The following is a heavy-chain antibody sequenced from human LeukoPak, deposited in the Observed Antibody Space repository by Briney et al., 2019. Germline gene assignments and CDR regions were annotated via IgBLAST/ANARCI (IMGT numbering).Heavy chain of an antibody. CDR3: ARADDYGDYYFDY. J-gene: IGHJ4*02. V-gene: IGHV1-69*01. CDR2: IIPIFGTA. CDR1: GGTFSSYA. D-gene: IGHD4-17*01. Sequence: EASVTVSFKASGGTFSSYAISWVRQAPGQGLEWMGGIIPIFGTANYAQKFQGRVTITADESTSTAYMELSSLRSEDTAVYYCARADDYGDYYFDYWGQGTLVTVSS.